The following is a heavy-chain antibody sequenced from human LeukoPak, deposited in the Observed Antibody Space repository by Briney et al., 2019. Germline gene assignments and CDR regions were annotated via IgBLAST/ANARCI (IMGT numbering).Heavy chain of an antibody. CDR2: INPNSGGT. V-gene: IGHV1-2*02. Sequence: ASVKVSCKASGYTFTSYGISWVRQAPGQGLEWMGWINPNSGGTNYAQKFQGRVTMTRDTSISTAYMELSRLRSDDTAVYYCASFTVADYWGQGTLVTVSS. D-gene: IGHD4-23*01. CDR1: GYTFTSYG. CDR3: ASFTVADY. J-gene: IGHJ4*02.